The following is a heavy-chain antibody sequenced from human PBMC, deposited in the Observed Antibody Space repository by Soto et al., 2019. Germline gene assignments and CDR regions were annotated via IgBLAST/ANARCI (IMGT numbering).Heavy chain of an antibody. CDR3: AREKTSYGMDV. CDR1: GYTFTSYD. Sequence: QVQLVQSGAEVKKPGASVKVSCKASGYTFTSYDINWVRQATGQGLEWMGWMNPNSGNTGYAQKFQGRVTMTRNTSISTGYMEPSNLRSEDPAVYYCAREKTSYGMDVWGQGTTVTVSS. V-gene: IGHV1-8*01. J-gene: IGHJ6*02. CDR2: MNPNSGNT.